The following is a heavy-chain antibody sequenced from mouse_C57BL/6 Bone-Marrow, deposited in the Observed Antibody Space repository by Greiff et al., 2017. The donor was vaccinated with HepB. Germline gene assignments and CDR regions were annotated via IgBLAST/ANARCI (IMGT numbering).Heavy chain of an antibody. CDR2: IDPSDSYT. Sequence: VKLMESGAELVRPGTSVKLSCKASGYTFTSYWMHWVKQRPGQGLEWIGVIDPSDSYTNYNQKFKGKATLTVDTSSSTAYMQLSSLTSEDSAVYYCARPHYYGSLYYFDYWGQGTTLTVSS. CDR3: ARPHYYGSLYYFDY. J-gene: IGHJ2*01. V-gene: IGHV1-59*01. D-gene: IGHD1-1*01. CDR1: GYTFTSYW.